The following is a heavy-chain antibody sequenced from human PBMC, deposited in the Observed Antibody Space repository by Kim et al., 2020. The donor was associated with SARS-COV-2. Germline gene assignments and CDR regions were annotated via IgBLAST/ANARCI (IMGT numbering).Heavy chain of an antibody. J-gene: IGHJ3*02. CDR1: GGSISSYY. CDR3: ARDTGSDAFDI. D-gene: IGHD4-4*01. Sequence: SETLSLTCTVSGGSISSYYWSWIRQPPGKGLEWIGYIYYSGSTNYNPSLKSRVTISVDTSKNQFSLKLSSVTAADTAVYYCARDTGSDAFDIWGQGTMVTVSS. V-gene: IGHV4-59*01. CDR2: IYYSGST.